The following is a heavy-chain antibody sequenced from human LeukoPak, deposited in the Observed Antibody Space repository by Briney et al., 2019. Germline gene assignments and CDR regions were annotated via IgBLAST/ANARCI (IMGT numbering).Heavy chain of an antibody. V-gene: IGHV4-59*12. CDR2: IYYSGST. D-gene: IGHD6-13*01. CDR3: ARDAGQQLVRAYRGHFDY. Sequence: PSETLSLTCTVSGGSISSYYWSWIRQPPGKGLEWIGYIYYSGSTNYNPSLESRVTISVDTSKNQFSLQLNSVTPEDTAVYYCARDAGQQLVRAYRGHFDYWGQGTLVTVSS. J-gene: IGHJ4*02. CDR1: GGSISSYY.